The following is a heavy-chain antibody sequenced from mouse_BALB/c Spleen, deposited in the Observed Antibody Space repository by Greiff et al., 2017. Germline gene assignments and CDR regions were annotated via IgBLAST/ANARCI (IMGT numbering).Heavy chain of an antibody. Sequence: EVMLVESGGGLVKPGGSLKLSCAASGFTFSSYAMSWVRQTPEKRLEWVASISSGGSTYYPDSVKGRFTISRDNARNILYLQMSSLRSEDTAMYYCAREGLRRGMDYWGQGTSVTVSS. V-gene: IGHV5-6-5*01. D-gene: IGHD2-2*01. CDR3: AREGLRRGMDY. J-gene: IGHJ4*01. CDR2: ISSGGST. CDR1: GFTFSSYA.